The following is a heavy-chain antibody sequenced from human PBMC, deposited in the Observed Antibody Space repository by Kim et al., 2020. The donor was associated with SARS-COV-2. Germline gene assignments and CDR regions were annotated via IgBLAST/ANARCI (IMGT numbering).Heavy chain of an antibody. D-gene: IGHD2-15*01. CDR1: GFTFSSYA. CDR2: ISGSGGST. J-gene: IGHJ6*02. V-gene: IGHV3-23*01. Sequence: GGSLRLSCAASGFTFSSYAMSWVRQAPGKGLEWVSAISGSGGSTYYADSVKGRFTISRDNSKNTLYLQMNSLRAEDTAVYYCAKARSRISFYGMDVWGQGTTVTVSS. CDR3: AKARSRISFYGMDV.